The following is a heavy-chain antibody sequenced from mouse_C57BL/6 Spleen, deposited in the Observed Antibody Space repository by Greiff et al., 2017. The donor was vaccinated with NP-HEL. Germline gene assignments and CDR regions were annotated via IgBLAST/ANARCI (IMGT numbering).Heavy chain of an antibody. J-gene: IGHJ1*03. D-gene: IGHD1-3*01. CDR3: TRGSSWYFDV. CDR2: IDPEDGYT. Sequence: VQLQQSGAELVRPGASVKLSCTASGFNIKDYSMHWVQQRPEQGLEWIGRIDPEDGYTDYAAKFQGRSTMTADTSSNTDYLQLSSQTSEDTAVYYCTRGSSWYFDVWGTGTTVTVSS. V-gene: IGHV14-1*01. CDR1: GFNIKDYS.